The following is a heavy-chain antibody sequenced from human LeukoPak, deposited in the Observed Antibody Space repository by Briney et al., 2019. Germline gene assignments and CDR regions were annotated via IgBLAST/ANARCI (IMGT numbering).Heavy chain of an antibody. CDR3: AKVGSSDY. Sequence: PGGSLRLSCAASGFTFSSYAMIWDRQAPGKGLEWVSSISGGGGTTDYADSVKGRFTISRDNSKNTLYLQMNSLRAEDTAVYYCAKVGSSDYWGQGTLVTVSS. J-gene: IGHJ4*02. CDR2: ISGGGGTT. D-gene: IGHD6-6*01. V-gene: IGHV3-23*01. CDR1: GFTFSSYA.